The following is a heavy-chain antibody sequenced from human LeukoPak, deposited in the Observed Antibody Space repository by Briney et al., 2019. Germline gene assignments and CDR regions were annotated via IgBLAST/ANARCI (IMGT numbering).Heavy chain of an antibody. CDR2: INHSGST. V-gene: IGHV4-34*01. D-gene: IGHD2-15*01. J-gene: IGHJ5*02. CDR1: GGSFSGYY. Sequence: SETLSLTCAVYGGSFSGYYWSWIRQPPGKGLEWIGEINHSGSTNYNPSLKSRVTISVDTSKNQFSLKLSSVTAADTAVYYCARGYTPDCSGGSCYGTGFDPWGQGTLVTVSS. CDR3: ARGYTPDCSGGSCYGTGFDP.